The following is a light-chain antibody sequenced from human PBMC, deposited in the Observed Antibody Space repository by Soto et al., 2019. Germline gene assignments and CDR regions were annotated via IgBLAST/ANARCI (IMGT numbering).Light chain of an antibody. J-gene: IGKJ2*02. CDR2: LGS. Sequence: DIVMTQSPLSLPVTPREPASISCRSSESLLHRNGYNYLDWYLQKPGQSPQILIYLGSNRASGVPDRFSGSGSGTEFTLKISRVEAEDVGVYYCMQALQSRTFGQGTKLEIK. CDR3: MQALQSRT. V-gene: IGKV2-28*01. CDR1: ESLLHRNGYNY.